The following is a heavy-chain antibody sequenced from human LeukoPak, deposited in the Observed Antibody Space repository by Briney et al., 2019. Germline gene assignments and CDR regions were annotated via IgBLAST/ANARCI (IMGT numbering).Heavy chain of an antibody. CDR2: IIPIFGTA. D-gene: IGHD6-19*01. CDR3: ARGRMAGTYVFDY. J-gene: IGHJ4*02. Sequence: SVTVSCKASGYTFTSYGISWVRQAPGQGLEWMGGIIPIFGTANYAQKFQGRVTITADESTSTAYMELSSLRSEDTAVYYCARGRMAGTYVFDYWGQGTLVTVSS. CDR1: GYTFTSYG. V-gene: IGHV1-69*13.